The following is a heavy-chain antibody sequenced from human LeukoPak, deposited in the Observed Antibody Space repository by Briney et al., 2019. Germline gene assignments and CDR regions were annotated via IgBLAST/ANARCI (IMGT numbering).Heavy chain of an antibody. V-gene: IGHV3-23*01. CDR2: ISGNGGST. CDR1: GSTFSSFA. CDR3: AKDTTPYY. D-gene: IGHD1-26*01. J-gene: IGHJ4*02. Sequence: PGGSLRLSCAASGSTFSSFAMTWVRQAPGKGLEWVSGISGNGGSTYYADSVKGRFTISRDNSKNTIYLQMNSLRDEDTAVYYCAKDTTPYYWGQGTLVTVSS.